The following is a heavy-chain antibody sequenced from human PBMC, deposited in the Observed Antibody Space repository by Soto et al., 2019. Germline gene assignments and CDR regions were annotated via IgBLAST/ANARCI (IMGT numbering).Heavy chain of an antibody. J-gene: IGHJ5*02. CDR1: GFTFSSYG. V-gene: IGHV3-33*01. Sequence: GGSLRLSCAASGFTFSSYGMHWVRQAPGKGLEWVAVIWYDGSNKYYADSVKGRFTISRDNSKNTLYLQMNSLRAEDTAVYYCARDPVRYSGYDSISPPWWFDPWGQGTLVTVSS. D-gene: IGHD5-12*01. CDR3: ARDPVRYSGYDSISPPWWFDP. CDR2: IWYDGSNK.